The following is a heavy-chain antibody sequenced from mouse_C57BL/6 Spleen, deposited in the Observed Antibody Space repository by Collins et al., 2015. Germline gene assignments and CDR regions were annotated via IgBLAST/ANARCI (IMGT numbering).Heavy chain of an antibody. CDR2: INPNNGGT. CDR1: GYTFTDYY. D-gene: IGHD1-1*01. Sequence: EVQLQQSGPELVKPGASVKISCKASGYTFTDYYMSWVKQSHGKSLEWIGDINPNNGGTSYNQKFKGKATLTVDKSSSTAYMELRSLTSEDSAVYYCAREAVYYASYWGQGTTLTVSS. CDR3: AREAVYYASY. J-gene: IGHJ2*01. V-gene: IGHV1-26*01.